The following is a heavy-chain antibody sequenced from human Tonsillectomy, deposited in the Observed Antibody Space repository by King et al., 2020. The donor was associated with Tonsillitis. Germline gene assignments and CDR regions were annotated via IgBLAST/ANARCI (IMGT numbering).Heavy chain of an antibody. V-gene: IGHV4-34*01. CDR1: GGSFSGYY. Sequence: VQLQQWGAGLLKPSETLSLTCAVYGGSFSGYYWSWIRQPPGKGLEWIGEINHSGSTNYNPSLKSRVTISVDTSKNQFSLKLSSVTAADTAVYYCARGRSRYCSGGSCYSGSMYYYYYMDVWGKGTTVTVSS. CDR3: ARGRSRYCSGGSCYSGSMYYYYYMDV. D-gene: IGHD2-15*01. CDR2: INHSGST. J-gene: IGHJ6*03.